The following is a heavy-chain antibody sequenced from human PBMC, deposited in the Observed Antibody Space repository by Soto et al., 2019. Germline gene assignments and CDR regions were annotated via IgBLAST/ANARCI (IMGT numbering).Heavy chain of an antibody. D-gene: IGHD6-6*01. V-gene: IGHV3-23*01. J-gene: IGHJ4*02. CDR3: AKNWDTTFSSSSH. CDR1: GFTFTTYA. CDR2: ISGSAGST. Sequence: EVQLLESGGGLVQPGGSLRLSCAASGFTFTTYAMSWVRQAPGKGLEWVLAISGSAGSTYYADSVKGRFTISRDNSKNTLYLQMNSLRAEDTAVYYCAKNWDTTFSSSSHWGQGTLVSVSS.